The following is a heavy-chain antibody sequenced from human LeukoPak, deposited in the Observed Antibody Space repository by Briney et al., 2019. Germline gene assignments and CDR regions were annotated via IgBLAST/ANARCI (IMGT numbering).Heavy chain of an antibody. CDR1: GGSISSYY. Sequence: KPSETLSLTCTVSGGSISSYYWSWIRQPPGKGLEWIGYIYYSGSTNYNPSLKSRVTISVDTSKNQFSLKLSSVTAADTAVYYCARPRGSHPLYFDYWGQGTLVTVSS. CDR2: IYYSGST. V-gene: IGHV4-59*01. CDR3: ARPRGSHPLYFDY. D-gene: IGHD3-16*01. J-gene: IGHJ4*02.